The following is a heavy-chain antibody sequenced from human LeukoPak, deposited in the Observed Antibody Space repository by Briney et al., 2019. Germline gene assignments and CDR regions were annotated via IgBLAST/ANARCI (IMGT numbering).Heavy chain of an antibody. CDR3: ARGGGWYYFDY. J-gene: IGHJ4*02. V-gene: IGHV3-33*01. CDR1: GFTFSSYG. CDR2: IWYDGSNK. D-gene: IGHD6-19*01. Sequence: PGRSLRLSCAASGFTFSSYGMHWVRQAPGKGLEWVAVIWYDGSNKYYADSVKGRFTISRDNSKNTLYLQMNSLRAEDTAVYYCARGGGWYYFDYWGQGTLVTVSS.